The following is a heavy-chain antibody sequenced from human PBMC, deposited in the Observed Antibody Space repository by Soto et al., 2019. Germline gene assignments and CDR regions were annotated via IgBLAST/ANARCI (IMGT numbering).Heavy chain of an antibody. V-gene: IGHV3-23*01. J-gene: IGHJ4*02. CDR2: ITGSGGGT. D-gene: IGHD6-13*01. CDR1: GFTFRNYA. Sequence: EVQLLESGGGLVQPGGSLRLSCAASGFTFRNYAMTWVRQAPGKGLEWVSVITGSGGGTYFVDSVKGRFTISRDNSKNTVYLQMNSMRAEDTAVYYCAKRPLTAAGLDYWGQGTLVTVSS. CDR3: AKRPLTAAGLDY.